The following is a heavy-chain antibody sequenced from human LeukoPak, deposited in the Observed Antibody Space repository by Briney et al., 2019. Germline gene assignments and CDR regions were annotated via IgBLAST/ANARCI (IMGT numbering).Heavy chain of an antibody. CDR2: IYYSGST. CDR3: ARQSVGLRYFDYNSLSVGVGYMDV. CDR1: GGSISSYY. Sequence: PSETLSLTCTVSGGSISSYYWSWIRQPPGKGLESIGYIYYSGSTNYNPSLKSRVTISVDTSKNQFSLKLSSVTAADTAVYYCARQSVGLRYFDYNSLSVGVGYMDVWGKGTTVTISS. D-gene: IGHD3-9*01. V-gene: IGHV4-59*08. J-gene: IGHJ6*03.